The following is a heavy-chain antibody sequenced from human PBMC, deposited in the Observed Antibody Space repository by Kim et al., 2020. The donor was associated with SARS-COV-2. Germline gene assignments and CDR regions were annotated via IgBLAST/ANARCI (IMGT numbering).Heavy chain of an antibody. D-gene: IGHD2-21*02. CDR3: ARDAVALAYCGGDCYGGPGY. J-gene: IGHJ4*02. V-gene: IGHV3-21*01. Sequence: GGSLRLSCAASGFTFNYYSMNWVRQAPGKGLEWVSSISSRSSYIYYADSLKGRFTISRDNAKNSLYLQMNSLRAEDTAVYYCARDAVALAYCGGDCYGGPGYWGQGTLVTVSS. CDR2: ISSRSSYI. CDR1: GFTFNYYS.